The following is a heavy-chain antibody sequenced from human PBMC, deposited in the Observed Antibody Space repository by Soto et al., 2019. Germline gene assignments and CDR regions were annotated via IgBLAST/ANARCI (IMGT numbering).Heavy chain of an antibody. CDR2: LYNSGNT. J-gene: IGHJ6*02. D-gene: IGHD6-25*01. CDR3: ARDGSDSYGMDV. V-gene: IGHV4-4*07. CDR1: GGSISSYY. Sequence: SETLSLTCTVSGGSISSYYRSWVRQPAGKGLEWIGRLYNSGNTNYNPSLKSRVIMSADTSKNQFSLKLSSVTAADTAVYYCARDGSDSYGMDVWGQGTTVTVSS.